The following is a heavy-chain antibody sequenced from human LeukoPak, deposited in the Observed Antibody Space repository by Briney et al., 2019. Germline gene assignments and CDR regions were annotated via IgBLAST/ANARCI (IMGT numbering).Heavy chain of an antibody. V-gene: IGHV1-69*06. CDR2: IIPIFSTT. D-gene: IGHD3-10*01. J-gene: IGHJ3*02. CDR1: GGTFSSDI. Sequence: SVKVSCKTSGGTFSSDIISWVRQAPGQGLEWMGEIIPIFSTTNYAQKFQGRVTITADKSTSTAYMELSSLRSEDTAVYYCASSMVRGDDAFDIWGQGTMVTVSS. CDR3: ASSMVRGDDAFDI.